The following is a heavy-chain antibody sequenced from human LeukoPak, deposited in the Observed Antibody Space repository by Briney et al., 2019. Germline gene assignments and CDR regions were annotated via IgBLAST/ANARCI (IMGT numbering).Heavy chain of an antibody. V-gene: IGHV1-8*03. J-gene: IGHJ3*02. CDR2: MNPNSGNT. CDR1: GYTFTSYD. CDR3: AREIVGATGVFDI. Sequence: ASVKVSCKASGYTFTSYDINWVRQATGQGPEWMGWMNPNSGNTGYAQKFQGRVTITRNTSISTAYMELSSLRSDDTAVYYCAREIVGATGVFDIWGQGTMVTVSS. D-gene: IGHD1-26*01.